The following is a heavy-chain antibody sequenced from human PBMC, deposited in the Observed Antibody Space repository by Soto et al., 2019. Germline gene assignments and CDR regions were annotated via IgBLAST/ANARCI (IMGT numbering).Heavy chain of an antibody. V-gene: IGHV4-39*01. D-gene: IGHD3-16*01. CDR2: FHYSGST. CDR3: ARGFGRSHFVY. J-gene: IGHJ4*02. CDR1: GGSISSRDSY. Sequence: SETLSLTCTVSGGSISSRDSYWGWIRQPPGKGLEWIGSFHYSGSTYYNPSLKSRVTISVDTSKNQLSLRVTSVTAADTAVYYCARGFGRSHFVYWGPGALVTVSS.